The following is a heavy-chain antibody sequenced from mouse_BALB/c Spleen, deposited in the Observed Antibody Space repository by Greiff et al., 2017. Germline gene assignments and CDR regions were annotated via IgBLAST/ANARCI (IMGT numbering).Heavy chain of an antibody. V-gene: IGHV1S29*02. CDR2: IYPYNGGT. D-gene: IGHD1-1*01. CDR3: ARPTVVARFDY. CDR1: GYTFTDYN. J-gene: IGHJ2*01. Sequence: EVKVEESGPELVKPGASVKISCKASGYTFTDYNMHWVKQSHGKSLEWIGYIYPYNGGTGYNQKFKSKATLTVDNSSSTAYMELRSLTSEDSAVYYCARPTVVARFDYWGQGTTLTVSS.